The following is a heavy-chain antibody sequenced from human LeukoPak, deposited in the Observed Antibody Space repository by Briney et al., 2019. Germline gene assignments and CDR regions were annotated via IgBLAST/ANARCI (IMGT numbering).Heavy chain of an antibody. CDR1: GFTFSSFA. CDR2: ITGSGSGA. V-gene: IGHV3-23*01. J-gene: IGHJ4*02. Sequence: GGSLRLSCAASGFTFSSFAINWVRQAPGKGLEWVSVITGSGSGADYADSVKGRFTISRDNSQNTVHLQMNSLRAEDTAVYYCAKGGENWSPDYWGQGTLVTVSS. D-gene: IGHD1-1*01. CDR3: AKGGENWSPDY.